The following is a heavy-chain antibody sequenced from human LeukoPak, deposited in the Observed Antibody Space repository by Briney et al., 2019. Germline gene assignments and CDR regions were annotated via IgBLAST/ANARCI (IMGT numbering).Heavy chain of an antibody. V-gene: IGHV3-7*01. Sequence: GGSLRLSCEASGFTFSDWWMSWVRQAPGRGLEWVANIKPDGSGKYYVDSVKGRFTISRDNAKNSVYLQLNSLRVEDTGVYYCGRDMYVRGKGTTVTASS. CDR3: GRDMYV. CDR1: GFTFSDWW. J-gene: IGHJ6*03. CDR2: IKPDGSGK.